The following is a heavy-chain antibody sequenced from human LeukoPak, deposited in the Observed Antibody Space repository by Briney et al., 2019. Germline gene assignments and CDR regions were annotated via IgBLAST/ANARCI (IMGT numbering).Heavy chain of an antibody. D-gene: IGHD2-15*01. V-gene: IGHV1-46*01. CDR3: ARSDIVVVVAATIPNWFDP. Sequence: ASVKVSCKASRYTFTSYYMHWVRQAPGQGLEWMGIINPSGGSTSYAQKFQGRVTMTRDTSTSTVYMELSSLRSEDTAVYYCARSDIVVVVAATIPNWFDPWGQGTLVTVSS. J-gene: IGHJ5*02. CDR1: RYTFTSYY. CDR2: INPSGGST.